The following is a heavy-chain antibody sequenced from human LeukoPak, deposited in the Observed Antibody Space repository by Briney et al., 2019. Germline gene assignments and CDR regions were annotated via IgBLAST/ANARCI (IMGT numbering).Heavy chain of an antibody. J-gene: IGHJ4*02. CDR1: GFTFSSYA. Sequence: PGGSLRLSCAASGFTFSSYAMSWVRQAPGKGLEWVSAIRDSGGSTYYVDSVKARFTISRDNSKNTLSLQMDSLRAEDTAIYYCAKHWSDEVIGFFDNWGQGTLVTVSS. CDR2: IRDSGGST. D-gene: IGHD3-3*01. V-gene: IGHV3-23*01. CDR3: AKHWSDEVIGFFDN.